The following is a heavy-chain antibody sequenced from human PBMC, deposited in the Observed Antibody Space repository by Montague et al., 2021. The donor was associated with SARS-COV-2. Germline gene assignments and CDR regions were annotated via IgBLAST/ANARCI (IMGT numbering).Heavy chain of an antibody. CDR3: TINDNGAFNY. Sequence: SLRLSCAASGFTFGGHWMAWVRQAPGKGLEWVANIKYDGSEKYYVDSMKGRFTISRDNAKHSLLLQMNSLRAEDTAVYYCTINDNGAFNYWGQGTLVTVSS. CDR2: IKYDGSEK. J-gene: IGHJ4*02. V-gene: IGHV3-7*01. CDR1: GFTFGGHW. D-gene: IGHD1-1*01.